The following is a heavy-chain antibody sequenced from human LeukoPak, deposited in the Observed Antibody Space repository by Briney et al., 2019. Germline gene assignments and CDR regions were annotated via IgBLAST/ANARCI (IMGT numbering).Heavy chain of an antibody. CDR2: INPNSGGT. CDR1: GYTFTGYY. V-gene: IGHV1-2*02. CDR3: ARQDSSGYYPFDY. J-gene: IGHJ4*02. D-gene: IGHD3-22*01. Sequence: ASVKVSCKASGYTFTGYYMHWVRQAPGQGLEWMGWINPNSGGTNYAQKFQGRVTMTRDTSISTAYMELRRLRSDDTAVYYCARQDSSGYYPFDYWGQGTLVTVSS.